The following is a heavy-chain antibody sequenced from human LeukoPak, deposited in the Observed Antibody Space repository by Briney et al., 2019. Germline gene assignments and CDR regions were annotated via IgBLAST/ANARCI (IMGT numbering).Heavy chain of an antibody. CDR2: INTDGRSA. Sequence: GGSLRLSCAASGFTFSSYWMHWVRQAPGKGLVWVSRINTDGRSASYAESVKGRFTVSRDNAKNTLSLQMNSPGPEDTAVYYCVRDVWGDRDGYFDNWGRGTLVTVSS. CDR3: VRDVWGDRDGYFDN. J-gene: IGHJ4*02. CDR1: GFTFSSYW. V-gene: IGHV3-74*01. D-gene: IGHD3-16*01.